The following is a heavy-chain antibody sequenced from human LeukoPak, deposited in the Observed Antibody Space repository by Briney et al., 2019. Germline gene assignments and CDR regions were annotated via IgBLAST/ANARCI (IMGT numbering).Heavy chain of an antibody. CDR3: ARGRTYIYYYYMDV. CDR2: VIPIFGTA. D-gene: IGHD2-15*01. Sequence: SVTVSCKASGGTFSSYAISWVRQAPGQGLEWMGGVIPIFGTANYAQKFQGRVTITTDESTSTAYMELSSLRSEDTAVYYCARGRTYIYYYYMDVWGKGTTVTVSS. V-gene: IGHV1-69*05. J-gene: IGHJ6*03. CDR1: GGTFSSYA.